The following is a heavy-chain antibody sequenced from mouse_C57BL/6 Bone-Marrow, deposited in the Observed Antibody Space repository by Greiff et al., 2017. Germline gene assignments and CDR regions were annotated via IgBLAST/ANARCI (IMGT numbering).Heavy chain of an antibody. D-gene: IGHD2-5*01. CDR2: IDPSDSYT. Sequence: QVQLQQPGAELVMPGASVKLSCTASGYTFTSYWMHWVKQRPGQGLEWIGEIDPSDSYTNYNQKFKGKSTLTVDTSSSPAYMQLSSLTSADSAVYYCESESIVRRFFAYWGQGTLVTVSA. CDR3: ESESIVRRFFAY. J-gene: IGHJ3*01. V-gene: IGHV1-69*01. CDR1: GYTFTSYW.